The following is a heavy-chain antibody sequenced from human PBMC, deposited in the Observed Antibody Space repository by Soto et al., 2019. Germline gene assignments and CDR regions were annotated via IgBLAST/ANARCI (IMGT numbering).Heavy chain of an antibody. Sequence: EVQLVQSGAEVIKPGESLKISCKASGYRFTSYWIGWVRQMPGKGLEWMGIVYPGDSDTRYSPSFQGQVTISADESINTAYLQLSNLKASDTAIYYCARHNGLTAYDYSDYWAQGTLVTVSS. J-gene: IGHJ4*02. V-gene: IGHV5-51*01. D-gene: IGHD2-8*01. CDR1: GYRFTSYW. CDR3: ARHNGLTAYDYSDY. CDR2: VYPGDSDT.